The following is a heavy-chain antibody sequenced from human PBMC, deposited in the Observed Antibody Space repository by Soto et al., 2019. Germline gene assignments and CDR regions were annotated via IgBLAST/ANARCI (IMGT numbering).Heavy chain of an antibody. CDR1: GFTFSSYA. J-gene: IGHJ6*03. CDR3: AKVGSTIPAAMSYYYMDV. D-gene: IGHD2-2*01. V-gene: IGHV3-23*01. CDR2: ISGSGGST. Sequence: GSLRLSCAASGFTFSSYAMSWVRQAPGKGLEWVSAISGSGGSTYYADSVKGRFTISRDNSKNTLYLQMNSLRAEDTAVYYCAKVGSTIPAAMSYYYMDVWGKGTTVTVSS.